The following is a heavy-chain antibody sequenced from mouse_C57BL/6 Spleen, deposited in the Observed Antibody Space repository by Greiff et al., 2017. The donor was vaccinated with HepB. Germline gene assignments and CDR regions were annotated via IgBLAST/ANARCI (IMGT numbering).Heavy chain of an antibody. J-gene: IGHJ3*01. CDR1: GYSITSGYY. V-gene: IGHV3-6*01. D-gene: IGHD3-1*01. CDR3: ANRGTFFAY. CDR2: ISYDGSN. Sequence: ESGPGLVKPSQSLSLTCSVTGYSITSGYYWNWIRQFPGNKLEWMGYISYDGSNNYNPSLKNRISITRDTSKNQFFLKLNSVTTEDTATYYCANRGTFFAYWGQGTLVTVSA.